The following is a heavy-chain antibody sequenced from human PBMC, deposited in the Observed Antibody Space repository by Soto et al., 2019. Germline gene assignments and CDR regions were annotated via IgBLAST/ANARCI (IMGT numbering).Heavy chain of an antibody. CDR1: GFTFSPYY. V-gene: IGHV3-33*08. Sequence: GGSLRLSCAASGFTFSPYYMSWVRQAPGKGLEWVAVIWSDGNNKYYADSVKGRFTISRDNSKNTVYLQMDSLRAEDTAVYYCVRGDNWNDEASDYWGQGTLVTVSS. D-gene: IGHD1-1*01. CDR3: VRGDNWNDEASDY. J-gene: IGHJ4*02. CDR2: IWSDGNNK.